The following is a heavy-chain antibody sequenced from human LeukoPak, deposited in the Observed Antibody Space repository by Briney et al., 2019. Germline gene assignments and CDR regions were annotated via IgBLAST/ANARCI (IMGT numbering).Heavy chain of an antibody. V-gene: IGHV1-46*01. CDR2: INPSGGST. J-gene: IGHJ6*03. CDR3: ARSVRTVTTFAPYYMDV. D-gene: IGHD4-17*01. CDR1: GYTFTSYY. Sequence: GASVKVSCKASGYTFTSYYMHWVRQAPGQGLEWMGIINPSGGSTSYAQKFQGRVTMTRDMSTSTVYMELSSLRSEDTAVYYCARSVRTVTTFAPYYMDVWGKGTTVTVSS.